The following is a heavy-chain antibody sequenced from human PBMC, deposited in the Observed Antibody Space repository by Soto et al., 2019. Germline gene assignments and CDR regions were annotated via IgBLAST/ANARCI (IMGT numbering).Heavy chain of an antibody. D-gene: IGHD3-22*01. J-gene: IGHJ6*02. CDR2: IIPILGIA. V-gene: IGHV1-69*02. CDR1: GGTFSSYT. CDR3: ARYGYNYYDSSGRGNYYYYGMDV. Sequence: SVKVSCKAAGGTFSSYTISLVRQAPGQGLEWMGRIIPILGIANYAQKFQGRVTMTTDTSTSTAYMELRSLGSDDTAVYYCARYGYNYYDSSGRGNYYYYGMDVWGQGTTVTVSS.